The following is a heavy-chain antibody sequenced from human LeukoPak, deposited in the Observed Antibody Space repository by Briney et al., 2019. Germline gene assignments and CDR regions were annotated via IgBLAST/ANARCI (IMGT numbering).Heavy chain of an antibody. CDR1: GYTFTSYG. J-gene: IGHJ4*02. D-gene: IGHD2-2*01. V-gene: IGHV1-18*01. Sequence: ASVKVSCKASGYTFTSYGISWVRQAPGQGLEWMGWISAYNGNTNYAQKLQGRVTMTIDTSTSTAYMELRSLRSDDTAVYYCARSSIVVVLAASYYFDYWGQGTLVTVSS. CDR2: ISAYNGNT. CDR3: ARSSIVVVLAASYYFDY.